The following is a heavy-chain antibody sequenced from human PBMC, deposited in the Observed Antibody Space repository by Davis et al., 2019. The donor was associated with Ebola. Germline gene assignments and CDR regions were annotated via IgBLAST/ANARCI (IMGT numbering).Heavy chain of an antibody. D-gene: IGHD6-13*01. Sequence: ASVKVSCKASGYTFTGYYIHWVRQAPGQGLEWMGCINPNSGGTNYAQKFQGRVTMNRDTSISTAYMVLSSLRSDDTAVYYCARDLERRDGSSWSYYYYYMDVWGKGTTVTVSS. CDR2: INPNSGGT. J-gene: IGHJ6*03. V-gene: IGHV1-2*02. CDR1: GYTFTGYY. CDR3: ARDLERRDGSSWSYYYYYMDV.